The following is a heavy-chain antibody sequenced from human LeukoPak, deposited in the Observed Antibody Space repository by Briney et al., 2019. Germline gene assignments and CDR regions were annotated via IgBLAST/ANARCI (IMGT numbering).Heavy chain of an antibody. J-gene: IGHJ4*02. V-gene: IGHV3-11*04. CDR3: ASSLNTVMVSPYYLEY. CDR1: GFTLSDYS. D-gene: IGHD5-18*01. CDR2: LTSGGVSA. Sequence: SGGSLRLSCAASGFTLSDYSMTWVRQAPGKGLEWISFLTSGGVSAFYADSVRGRFTVSRDDARNSLSLYMNTLRADDTAVYYCASSLNTVMVSPYYLEYWGPGTLVTVSS.